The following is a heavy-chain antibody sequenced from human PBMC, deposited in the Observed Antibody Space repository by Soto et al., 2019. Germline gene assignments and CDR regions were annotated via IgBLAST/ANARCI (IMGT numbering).Heavy chain of an antibody. Sequence: GGSLRLSCTASGFTFGDYAMSWFRQAPGKGLEWVGFIRSKAYGGTTEYAASVKGRFTISRDDSKSIAYLQMNSLKTEDTAVYYCTRAYCSGGSCYWFDPWGQGTLVTVSS. D-gene: IGHD2-15*01. CDR2: IRSKAYGGTT. CDR3: TRAYCSGGSCYWFDP. CDR1: GFTFGDYA. V-gene: IGHV3-49*03. J-gene: IGHJ5*02.